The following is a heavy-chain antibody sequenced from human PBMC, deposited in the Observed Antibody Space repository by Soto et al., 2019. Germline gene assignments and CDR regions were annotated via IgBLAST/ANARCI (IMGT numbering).Heavy chain of an antibody. CDR2: INAGNGNT. CDR1: GYTFTSYA. D-gene: IGHD2-15*01. Sequence: QVQLVQSGAEVKKPGASVKVSCKASGYTFTSYAMHWVRQAPGQRLEWMGWINAGNGNTKYSQKFQGRVTITRDTXASTDYMELSSLRSEDTAVYFCARGPGGPDGPGDYWGQGTLVTVSS. V-gene: IGHV1-3*01. J-gene: IGHJ4*02. CDR3: ARGPGGPDGPGDY.